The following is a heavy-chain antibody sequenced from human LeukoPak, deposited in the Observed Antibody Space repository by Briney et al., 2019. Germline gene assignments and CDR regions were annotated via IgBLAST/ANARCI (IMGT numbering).Heavy chain of an antibody. J-gene: IGHJ3*02. CDR1: GYTFTGYY. Sequence: ASVKVSCKASGYTFTGYYMHWVRQAPGQGLEWMGWINPNSGGTNYAQKFQGRVTMTRDTSINTAYMELSSLRSEDTAVYYCAIPGRGYSSGDAFDIWGQGTMVTVSS. D-gene: IGHD3-22*01. V-gene: IGHV1-2*02. CDR2: INPNSGGT. CDR3: AIPGRGYSSGDAFDI.